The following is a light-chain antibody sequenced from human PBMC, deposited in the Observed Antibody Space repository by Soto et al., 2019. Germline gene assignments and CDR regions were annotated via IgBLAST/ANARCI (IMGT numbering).Light chain of an antibody. CDR1: SSDVGSYNL. Sequence: ALTQPASVSGSPGQSITISCTGTSSDVGSYNLVSWYQQHPGKAPKVMIYEVSERPSGVPNRFSGSKSGNTASLTISGLQAEDETDYYCCSYAGSSTYVFGTGTKVTVL. J-gene: IGLJ1*01. CDR3: CSYAGSSTYV. CDR2: EVS. V-gene: IGLV2-23*02.